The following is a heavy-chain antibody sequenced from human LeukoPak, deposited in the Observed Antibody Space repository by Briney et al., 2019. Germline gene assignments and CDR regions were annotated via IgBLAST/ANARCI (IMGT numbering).Heavy chain of an antibody. CDR2: ISHDGSDS. Sequence: GGSLRLSCAASGFTFSSYGMHWVRQAPGKGLEWVAVISHDGSDSHYADSVKGRFTISRDNSKNTVYLQMSSLRPEDTAVYFRAKELYFGSGSYPDYWGQGTLVRVSS. CDR1: GFTFSSYG. J-gene: IGHJ4*02. D-gene: IGHD3-10*01. V-gene: IGHV3-30*18. CDR3: AKELYFGSGSYPDY.